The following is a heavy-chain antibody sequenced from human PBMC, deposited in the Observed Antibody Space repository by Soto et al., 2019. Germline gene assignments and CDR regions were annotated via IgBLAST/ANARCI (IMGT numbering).Heavy chain of an antibody. CDR2: IDPNDSYT. V-gene: IGHV5-10-1*01. CDR1: GYSFTSYW. J-gene: IGHJ6*02. D-gene: IGHD3-10*01. CDR3: ASPLTLNYYGSGSYGMDV. Sequence: PGESLKISCKGSGYSFTSYWISWVRQMPGKGLEWMGRIDPNDSYTNYSPSFQGHVTISADKSISTAYLQWSSLKASDTAMYYCASPLTLNYYGSGSYGMDVWGQGTTVTVSS.